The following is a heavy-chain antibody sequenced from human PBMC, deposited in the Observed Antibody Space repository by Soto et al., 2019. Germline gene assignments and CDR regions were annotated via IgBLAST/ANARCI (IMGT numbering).Heavy chain of an antibody. CDR1: GFTFSGSA. D-gene: IGHD4-17*01. CDR2: IRSKANSYAT. V-gene: IGHV3-73*01. CDR3: TRHKMDGDYVFDY. J-gene: IGHJ4*02. Sequence: GGSLRLSCAASGFTFSGSAMHWVRQASGKGLEWVGRIRSKANSYATAYAASVKGRFTISRDDSKNTAYLQMNSLKTEDTAVYYCTRHKMDGDYVFDYWGQGTLVTVSS.